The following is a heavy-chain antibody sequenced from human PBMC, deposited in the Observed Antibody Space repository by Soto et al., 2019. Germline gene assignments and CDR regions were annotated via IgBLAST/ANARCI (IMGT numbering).Heavy chain of an antibody. CDR3: AKDYYGSGSYDSFYSDGMDV. CDR1: GYTFTSYG. V-gene: IGHV1-18*01. J-gene: IGHJ6*02. D-gene: IGHD3-10*01. Sequence: QVQLVQSGAEVKKPGASVKVSCKASGYTFTSYGISWVRQAPGQGLEWMGWISDYNGNTNYAQKLQGRVTMTTVTSTSTSYMELRSLRSDDTAVYYCAKDYYGSGSYDSFYSDGMDVWGQGTTVAVSS. CDR2: ISDYNGNT.